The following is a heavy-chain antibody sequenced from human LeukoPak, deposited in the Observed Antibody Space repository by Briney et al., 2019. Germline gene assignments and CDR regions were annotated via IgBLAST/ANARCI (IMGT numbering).Heavy chain of an antibody. CDR2: INWNGGST. D-gene: IGHD4-17*01. V-gene: IGHV3-20*04. CDR1: GFTFDDYG. Sequence: GGSLRLSCAASGFTFDDYGMSWVRQAPGKGLEWVSGINWNGGSTGYADSVDGRFTISRDNAKNSLYLQMNSLRAEDTALYYCARDMTTVTTPGYWGQGTLVTVSS. J-gene: IGHJ4*02. CDR3: ARDMTTVTTPGY.